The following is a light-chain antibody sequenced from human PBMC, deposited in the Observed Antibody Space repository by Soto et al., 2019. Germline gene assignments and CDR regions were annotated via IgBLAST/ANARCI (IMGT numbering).Light chain of an antibody. Sequence: DIQMTQSPSTRSASVGDRVNITCRASQSISSWLAWYQQKLGHAPKLLIYDASSLASGVPSRFSGSGSRTDISLTITIPQPNPFATYFYQNHNSYASWTFGQGTKVEIK. CDR1: QSISSW. J-gene: IGKJ1*01. V-gene: IGKV1-5*01. CDR2: DAS. CDR3: QNHNSYASWT.